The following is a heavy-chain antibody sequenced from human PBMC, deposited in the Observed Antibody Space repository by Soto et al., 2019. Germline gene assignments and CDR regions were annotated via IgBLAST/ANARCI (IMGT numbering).Heavy chain of an antibody. Sequence: QVQLVQSGAEVKKPGSSVKVSCKASGGTFSTYAISWVRQAPGQGLEWMGGIIPIFGTAKYAQKFQGRVTLTADESTSTAYMELSSLRSEDTAVYYCVREIFGVIISGGRDAFDIWGQGTMVTVSS. J-gene: IGHJ3*02. CDR1: GGTFSTYA. V-gene: IGHV1-69*01. D-gene: IGHD3-3*01. CDR3: VREIFGVIISGGRDAFDI. CDR2: IIPIFGTA.